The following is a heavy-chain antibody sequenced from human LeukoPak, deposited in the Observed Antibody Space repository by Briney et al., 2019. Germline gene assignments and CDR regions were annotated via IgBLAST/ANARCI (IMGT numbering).Heavy chain of an antibody. Sequence: GGSLRLSCEASGFTFSSYAMSWVRQAPGKGLEWVSAISGSGGSTYYADSVKGRFTISRDNSKNTLYLQMNSLRAEDTAVYYCAKTPLYYYDSSGYFEYWGQGTLVTVSS. V-gene: IGHV3-23*01. CDR1: GFTFSSYA. J-gene: IGHJ4*02. CDR3: AKTPLYYYDSSGYFEY. D-gene: IGHD3-22*01. CDR2: ISGSGGST.